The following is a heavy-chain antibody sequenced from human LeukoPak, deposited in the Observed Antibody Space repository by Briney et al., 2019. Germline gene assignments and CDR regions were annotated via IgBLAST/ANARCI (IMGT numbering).Heavy chain of an antibody. CDR2: SSDSGGST. CDR3: VREIGWFDP. V-gene: IGHV3-23*01. Sequence: GGSLRLSCAASGFTFSSYAMSWVRQAPGKGLEWVAVSSDSGGSTYYADSVKGRFTISRDNSKNTLYLQMNSLTAEDTAVYYCVREIGWFDPWGQGTLVTVSS. J-gene: IGHJ5*02. CDR1: GFTFSSYA.